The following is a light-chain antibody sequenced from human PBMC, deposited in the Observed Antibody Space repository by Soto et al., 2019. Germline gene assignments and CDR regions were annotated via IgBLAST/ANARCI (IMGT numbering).Light chain of an antibody. CDR1: SIDVGYYDY. J-gene: IGLJ2*01. CDR3: NSYSCDNTLV. CDR2: DVT. V-gene: IGLV2-8*01. Sequence: QSALTQPPSASGSPGQSVTISCTGTSIDVGYYDYVSWYQQHPGKAPKLMIYDVTKRPSGVPDRFSGSKSGNTASLTVSGLQAEDEADYYCNSYSCDNTLVFGGGTKLTVL.